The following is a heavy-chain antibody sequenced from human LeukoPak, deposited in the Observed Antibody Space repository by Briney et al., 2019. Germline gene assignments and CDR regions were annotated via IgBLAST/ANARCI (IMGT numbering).Heavy chain of an antibody. CDR1: GGSISSYY. CDR3: ARGGTENFDY. CDR2: IYYSGST. V-gene: IGHV4-59*01. J-gene: IGHJ4*02. Sequence: SGPGLVKPSETLSLTCTVSGGSISSYYWSWIRQPPGKGLGWIGYIYYSGSTNYNPSLKSRVTISVDTSKNQFSLKLSSVTAADTAVYYCARGGTENFDYWGQGTLVTVSS. D-gene: IGHD3-16*01.